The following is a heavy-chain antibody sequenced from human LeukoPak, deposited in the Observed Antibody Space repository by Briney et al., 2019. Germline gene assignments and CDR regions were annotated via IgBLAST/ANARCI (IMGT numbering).Heavy chain of an antibody. CDR1: GFIFDDYA. D-gene: IGHD3-10*01. CDR3: AKDKRVVRGIYYYYYMDV. Sequence: PGGSLRLSCAASGFIFDDYAMHWVRQAPGKGLEWVSGISWNGGTIGYADSVKGRFTISRDNSKNTLYLQMNSLRAEDTAVYYCAKDKRVVRGIYYYYYMDVWGKGTTVTVSS. CDR2: ISWNGGTI. V-gene: IGHV3-9*01. J-gene: IGHJ6*03.